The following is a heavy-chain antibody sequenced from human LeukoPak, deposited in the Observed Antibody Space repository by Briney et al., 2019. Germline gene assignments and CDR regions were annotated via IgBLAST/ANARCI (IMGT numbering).Heavy chain of an antibody. J-gene: IGHJ4*02. CDR3: ASSDFMVRGVPFDY. CDR2: ISSSSSYI. Sequence: PGGSLRLSCAASGFTFSSYSMNWVRQAPGKGLEWVSSISSSSSYIYYADSVKGRFTISRDNAKNSLYLQMNSLRAEDTAVYYCASSDFMVRGVPFDYWGQGTLVTVSS. V-gene: IGHV3-21*01. D-gene: IGHD3-10*01. CDR1: GFTFSSYS.